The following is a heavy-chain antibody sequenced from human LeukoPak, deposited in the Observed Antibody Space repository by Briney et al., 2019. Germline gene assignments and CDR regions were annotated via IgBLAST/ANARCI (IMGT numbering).Heavy chain of an antibody. D-gene: IGHD3-10*01. CDR2: ISAYNGNT. CDR1: GYTFTSYG. Sequence: ASVKVSCKASGYTFTSYGISWVRQAPGQGLEWMGWISAYNGNTNYAQKLQGRVTMTTDTSTSTAYMELRSLRSDDTAVYYCAMITMVRGVTPTTHYYYYGMDVWGKGTTVTVSS. J-gene: IGHJ6*04. CDR3: AMITMVRGVTPTTHYYYYGMDV. V-gene: IGHV1-18*04.